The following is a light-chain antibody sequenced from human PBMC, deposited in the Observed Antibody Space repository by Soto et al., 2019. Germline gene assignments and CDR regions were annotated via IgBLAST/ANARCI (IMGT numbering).Light chain of an antibody. CDR2: GAS. Sequence: EIVLTQSPGTLSSSPGERATLSCRASQSVTSNYLAWYHQKPGQAPRLLIYGASTRATGIPARFSGSGSGTEFTLTINSLQSEDFAVYYCQQYNNWPRTFGQGTKVDIK. V-gene: IGKV3-15*01. J-gene: IGKJ1*01. CDR1: QSVTSN. CDR3: QQYNNWPRT.